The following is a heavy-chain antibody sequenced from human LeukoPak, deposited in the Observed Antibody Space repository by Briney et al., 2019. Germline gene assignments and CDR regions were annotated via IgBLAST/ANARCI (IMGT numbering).Heavy chain of an antibody. D-gene: IGHD2-21*01. CDR1: GFTFSSYE. CDR3: ARSLIPLGMDV. Sequence: GGSLRLSCAASGFTFSSYEVIWVRQAPGKGLEWVSYMSSSGTTIHYVDSVKGRFRDSRDNAKNTVYLEMNSLRSEDTAVYYCARSLIPLGMDVWGQGTTVTVSS. CDR2: MSSSGTTI. J-gene: IGHJ6*02. V-gene: IGHV3-48*03.